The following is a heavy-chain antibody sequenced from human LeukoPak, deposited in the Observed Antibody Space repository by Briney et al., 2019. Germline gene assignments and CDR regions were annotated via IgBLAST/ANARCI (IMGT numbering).Heavy chain of an antibody. CDR2: IRGDNGNT. J-gene: IGHJ5*02. Sequence: GASVKVSCKASGYTFSSYGISWVRQAPGQGLEWVGWIRGDNGNTNYAQKFQGRVTMTTDTSTSTVYMELKSLGSDDTAVYYCARRRISVSFDPWGQGTLVTVSS. D-gene: IGHD3-10*01. V-gene: IGHV1-18*01. CDR3: ARRRISVSFDP. CDR1: GYTFSSYG.